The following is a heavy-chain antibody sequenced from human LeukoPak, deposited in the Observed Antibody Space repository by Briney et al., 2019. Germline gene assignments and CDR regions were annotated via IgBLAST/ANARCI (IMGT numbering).Heavy chain of an antibody. J-gene: IGHJ6*02. CDR2: IRSKAYGGTT. V-gene: IGHV3-49*04. CDR1: GFTFGDYA. CDR3: TRGYENGYYLYYYYGMDV. Sequence: GGSLRLSCTAFGFTFGDYAMSWVRQAPGKGLEWVGFIRSKAYGGTTEYAASVKGRFTISRDDSKSIAYLQMNSLKTEDTAVYYCTRGYENGYYLYYYYGMDVWGQGTTVTVSS. D-gene: IGHD3-3*01.